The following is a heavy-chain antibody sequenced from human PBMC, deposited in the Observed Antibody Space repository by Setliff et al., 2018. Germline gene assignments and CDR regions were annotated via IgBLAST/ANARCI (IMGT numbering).Heavy chain of an antibody. Sequence: ASVKVSCKASGFTFKPYSFSWIRQAPGQGLEWVGWISGYNGNTIYAQNFQGRVTMTTDASTNTAYMELRSLGSDDTAVYYCATFRGYTYGYDYWGQGTLVTVSS. CDR1: GFTFKPYS. V-gene: IGHV1-18*01. CDR2: ISGYNGNT. D-gene: IGHD5-18*01. J-gene: IGHJ4*02. CDR3: ATFRGYTYGYDY.